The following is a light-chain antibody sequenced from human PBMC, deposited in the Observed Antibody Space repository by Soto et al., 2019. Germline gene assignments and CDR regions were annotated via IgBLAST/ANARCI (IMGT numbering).Light chain of an antibody. Sequence: IVMTQSPDSLAVSLGERATINCKSSQSIFYSSNNKNALAWFQQKPGQPPKMLIYWASTRESGVPDRFSGRGSGTDFTLTISSLQAEDLALYYRQQYLNNLSSGGGIKVDIX. CDR2: WAS. CDR3: QQYLNNLS. J-gene: IGKJ4*01. V-gene: IGKV4-1*01. CDR1: QSIFYSSNNKNA.